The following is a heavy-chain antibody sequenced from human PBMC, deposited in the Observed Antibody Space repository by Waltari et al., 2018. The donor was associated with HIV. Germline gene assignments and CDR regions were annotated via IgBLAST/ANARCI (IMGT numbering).Heavy chain of an antibody. CDR3: TTGLDNYYDY. V-gene: IGHV3-15*01. Sequence: EVQLVESGGGLVKPGGSLRLSCAASGFLFSNAWMSWVRQAPGKGLEWVGRIKSKSAGGSVDHAALVKGRFTISRDDSKNTLYLQLNSLKTEDTALYYCTTGLDNYYDYWGLGTLVTVSS. J-gene: IGHJ4*02. CDR1: GFLFSNAW. CDR2: IKSKSAGGSV.